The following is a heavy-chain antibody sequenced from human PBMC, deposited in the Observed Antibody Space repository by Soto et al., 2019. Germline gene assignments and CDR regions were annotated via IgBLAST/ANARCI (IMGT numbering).Heavy chain of an antibody. CDR1: GGSISSYF. CDR3: ARGGAADAFDF. V-gene: IGHV4-59*01. D-gene: IGHD1-26*01. CDR2: IYYSGST. J-gene: IGHJ3*01. Sequence: SETLSLTCTVSGGSISSYFLSWIRQPPGKGLEWIGYIYYSGSTNYNPSLKSRVTISGDTSKNQFSLNLTSVTAADTAVYYCARGGAADAFDFWGQGTMVTVSS.